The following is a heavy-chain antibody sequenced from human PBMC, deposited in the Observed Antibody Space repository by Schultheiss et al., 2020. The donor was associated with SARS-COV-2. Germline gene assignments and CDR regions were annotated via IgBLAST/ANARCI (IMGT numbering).Heavy chain of an antibody. V-gene: IGHV3-33*01. CDR3: ARPGAGSTYAFDI. CDR2: IWYDGSNK. D-gene: IGHD6-13*01. Sequence: GGSLRLSCAASGFTFSSYGMHWVRQAPGKGLEWVAVIWYDGSNKYYADSVKGRFTISRDNSKNTLYLQMNSLRAEDTAVYYCARPGAGSTYAFDIWGQGTMVTVSS. J-gene: IGHJ3*02. CDR1: GFTFSSYG.